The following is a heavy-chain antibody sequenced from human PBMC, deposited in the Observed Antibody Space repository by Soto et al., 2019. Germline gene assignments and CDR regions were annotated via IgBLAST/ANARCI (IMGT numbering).Heavy chain of an antibody. D-gene: IGHD2-21*02. CDR1: GYSFRSYW. CDR3: AXHFQSDSVQITPVPPDY. CDR2: IYPCYSNT. V-gene: IGHV5-51*01. Sequence: PGESLKMSCKTSGYSFRSYWIFWVRQMPVKGLELMGIIYPCYSNTRYSPSFQGQVTISAGSSVGTAFLQLSSLKAADSAMYDGAXHFQSDSVQITPVPPDYWGQGTLVTVSS. J-gene: IGHJ4*02.